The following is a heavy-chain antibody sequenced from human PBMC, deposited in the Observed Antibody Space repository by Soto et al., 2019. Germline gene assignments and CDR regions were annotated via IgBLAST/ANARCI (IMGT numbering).Heavy chain of an antibody. CDR2: IYYSGST. CDR1: GGSLSSYY. J-gene: IGHJ4*02. D-gene: IGHD3-9*01. V-gene: IGHV4-59*01. Sequence: NPSETLSLTCTVSGGSLSSYYWSWIRQPPGKGLEWIGYIYYSGSTNYNPSLKSRVTISVDTSKNQFSLKLSSVTAADTAVYYCARRRTYYDILTGYQGYYFDYWGQGTLVTVSS. CDR3: ARRRTYYDILTGYQGYYFDY.